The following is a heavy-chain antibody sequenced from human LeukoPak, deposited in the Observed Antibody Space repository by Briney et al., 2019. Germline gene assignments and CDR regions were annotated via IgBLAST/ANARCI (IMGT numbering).Heavy chain of an antibody. D-gene: IGHD3-9*01. CDR1: GFTFSSYG. CDR2: IRYDGSNK. CDR3: ARGRVAILTGYSTFDY. J-gene: IGHJ4*02. Sequence: GGSLRLSCAASGFTFSSYGMHWVRQAPGKGLEWVAFIRYDGSNKYYADSVKGRFTISRDNSKNTLYLQMNSLRAEDTAVYYCARGRVAILTGYSTFDYWGQGTLVTVSS. V-gene: IGHV3-30*02.